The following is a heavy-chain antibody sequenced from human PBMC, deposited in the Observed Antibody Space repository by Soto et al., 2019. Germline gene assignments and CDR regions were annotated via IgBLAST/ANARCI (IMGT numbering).Heavy chain of an antibody. CDR1: GFTFSSYA. J-gene: IGHJ3*02. CDR3: AKDTPGPAARWETNAFDI. V-gene: IGHV3-23*01. Sequence: GGSLRLSCAASGFTFSSYAMSWVRQAPGKGLEWVSAISGSGGSTYYADSVKGRFTISRDNSKNTLYLQMNSLRAEDTAVYYCAKDTPGPAARWETNAFDIWGQGTMVTVSS. D-gene: IGHD2-2*01. CDR2: ISGSGGST.